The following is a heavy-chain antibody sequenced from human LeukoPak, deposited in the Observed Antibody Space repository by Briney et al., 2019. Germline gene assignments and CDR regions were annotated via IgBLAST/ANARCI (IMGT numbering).Heavy chain of an antibody. D-gene: IGHD3-10*01. CDR1: GCAFSSCG. J-gene: IGHJ4*02. Sequence: PGGSLRLSCIESGCAFSSCGMHWVRQPPAKGLEGVAFIRSDGSNKYYAASVKGRFTISRDNSKNTLYLQLDSLRAEDTAVYYCAKDRGVGFGEVWGQGTLVTVSS. CDR2: IRSDGSNK. V-gene: IGHV3-30*02. CDR3: AKDRGVGFGEV.